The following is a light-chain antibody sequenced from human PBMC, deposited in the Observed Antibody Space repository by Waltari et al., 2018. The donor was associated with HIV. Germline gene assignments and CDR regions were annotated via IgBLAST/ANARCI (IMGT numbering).Light chain of an antibody. Sequence: QSALTPPPSVSGSPGQSITISCTGTRRAVGGYNLVSWYQQHPGKAPKLMIYEVSKRPSGVSKRFSGSKSGNTASLTISGLQAEDEADYYCCAYAGSTTYVIFGGGTKLTVL. CDR3: CAYAGSTTYVI. J-gene: IGLJ2*01. CDR2: EVS. V-gene: IGLV2-23*02. CDR1: RRAVGGYNL.